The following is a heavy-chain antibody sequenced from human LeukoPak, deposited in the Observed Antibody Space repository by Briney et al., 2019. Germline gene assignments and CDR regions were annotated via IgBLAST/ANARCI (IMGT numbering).Heavy chain of an antibody. J-gene: IGHJ4*02. V-gene: IGHV1-69*10. Sequence: GSSVKVSCKSSGATFSSYAISWVRQAPGQGLEWVGRITPTLDLAFYAQKFQGRVTLTADRSTSTAYLELTGLRSDDTAAYYCARPGVAARPDEFGYWGQGTLVTVSS. CDR2: ITPTLDLA. D-gene: IGHD6-6*01. CDR3: ARPGVAARPDEFGY. CDR1: GATFSSYA.